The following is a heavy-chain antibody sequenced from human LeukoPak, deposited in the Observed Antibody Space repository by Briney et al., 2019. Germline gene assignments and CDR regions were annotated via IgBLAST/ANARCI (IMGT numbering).Heavy chain of an antibody. Sequence: GGSLRLSCAASGFTFTNSWMAWVRQAPGKGLEWVANIKQDATTKHYADSVKGRFTISRDNPKNSLYLQKNNLRADDAAVYYCTKDTEGNLDYWGQGILVTVAS. CDR2: IKQDATTK. D-gene: IGHD1-14*01. CDR1: GFTFTNSW. J-gene: IGHJ4*02. V-gene: IGHV3-7*01. CDR3: TKDTEGNLDY.